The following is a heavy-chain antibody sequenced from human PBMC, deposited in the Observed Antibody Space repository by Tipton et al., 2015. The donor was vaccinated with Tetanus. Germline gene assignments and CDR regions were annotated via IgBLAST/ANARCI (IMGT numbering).Heavy chain of an antibody. CDR1: GFSFGIYP. Sequence: SLRLSCAASGFSFGIYPMHWVRQVAGKGLEWVSVMYSGGDTYYVDSVKGRFSISRDNAKNTLYLQMNSLRVEDTAVYYCASGSSIRHGLDVWGHGTSVTVSS. CDR3: ASGSSIRHGLDV. V-gene: IGHV3-53*01. CDR2: MYSGGDT. D-gene: IGHD2-2*01. J-gene: IGHJ6*02.